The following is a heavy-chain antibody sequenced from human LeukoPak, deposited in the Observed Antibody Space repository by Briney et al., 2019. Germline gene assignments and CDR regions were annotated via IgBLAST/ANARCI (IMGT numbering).Heavy chain of an antibody. Sequence: TSETLSLTCTVSGGSISSYYWSWIRQPPGKGLEWIGYIYYSGSTNYNPSLKSRVTISVDTSKNQFSLKLSSVTAADTAVYYCADSSSWRLNWYFDLWGRGTLVTVSS. V-gene: IGHV4-59*08. D-gene: IGHD6-13*01. CDR1: GGSISSYY. CDR3: ADSSSWRLNWYFDL. J-gene: IGHJ2*01. CDR2: IYYSGST.